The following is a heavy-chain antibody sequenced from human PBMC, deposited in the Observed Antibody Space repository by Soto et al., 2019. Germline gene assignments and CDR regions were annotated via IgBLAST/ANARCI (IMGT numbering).Heavy chain of an antibody. J-gene: IGHJ4*02. V-gene: IGHV3-30*18. D-gene: IGHD4-17*01. CDR2: ISYDGSNK. Sequence: QVQLVESGGGVVQPGRSLRLSCAASGFTFSSYGMHWVRLAPGKGLEWVAVISYDGSNKYYADSVKGRFTISRDNSKNTLYLQMNSLRAEDTAVYYCAKELGDYVFDYWGQGTLVTVSS. CDR3: AKELGDYVFDY. CDR1: GFTFSSYG.